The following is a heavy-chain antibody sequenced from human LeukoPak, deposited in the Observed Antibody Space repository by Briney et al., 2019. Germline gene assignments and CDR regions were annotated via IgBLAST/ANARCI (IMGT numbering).Heavy chain of an antibody. V-gene: IGHV4-39*01. CDR1: GDSIGRSYY. CDR3: ARHASGVFDY. CDR2: IDSGGDT. D-gene: IGHD1-26*01. J-gene: IGHJ4*02. Sequence: PSESLSLTCTVSGDSIGRSYYWGWIRQPPGKALDWIGSIDSGGDTDHNPSLKSRVTMSVDTSKNHFSLKLSSVTAADTAVYYCARHASGVFDYWGQGTLVTVSS.